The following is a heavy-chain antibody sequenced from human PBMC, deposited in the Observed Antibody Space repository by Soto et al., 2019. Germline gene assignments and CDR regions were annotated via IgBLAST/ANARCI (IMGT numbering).Heavy chain of an antibody. CDR1: GFTFSSYA. J-gene: IGHJ4*02. Sequence: QVQLVESGGGVVQPGRSLRLSCAASGFTFSSYAMHWVRQAPGKGLEWVAVISYDGSNKYYADSVKGRFTISRDNSKNTLYLQMNSLRAEDTAVYYCASQGRLGYWGQETLVTVSS. CDR3: ASQGRLGY. V-gene: IGHV3-30-3*01. CDR2: ISYDGSNK.